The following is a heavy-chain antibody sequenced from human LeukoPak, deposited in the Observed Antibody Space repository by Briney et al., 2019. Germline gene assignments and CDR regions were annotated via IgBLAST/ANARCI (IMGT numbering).Heavy chain of an antibody. D-gene: IGHD6-6*01. J-gene: IGHJ4*02. CDR3: ARVDPASSSFDY. V-gene: IGHV3-74*01. CDR1: GFTFSSYW. Sequence: GGSLRLSCAASGFTFSSYWMHWVRQAPGKGLVWVSRINTDGSSTSYADSVKGRFTISRDNAKNTLYLQMNSLRAEDTAVYYCARVDPASSSFDYWGQGTLVTVSS. CDR2: INTDGSST.